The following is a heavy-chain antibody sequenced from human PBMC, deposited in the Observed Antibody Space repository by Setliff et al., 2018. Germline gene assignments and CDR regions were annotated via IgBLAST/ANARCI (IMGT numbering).Heavy chain of an antibody. D-gene: IGHD3-3*01. V-gene: IGHV3-74*03. CDR2: LNEDGSIT. CDR1: GFTFSTYS. J-gene: IGHJ4*02. CDR3: ARDLSGRSDS. Sequence: GGSLRLSCAASGFTFSTYSLIWIRQTPGKGLVWVSRLNEDGSITSYADSVKGRFTISRDNAKNTLYLQMNSLRAEDTGVYYCARDLSGRSDSWGQGTLVTVSS.